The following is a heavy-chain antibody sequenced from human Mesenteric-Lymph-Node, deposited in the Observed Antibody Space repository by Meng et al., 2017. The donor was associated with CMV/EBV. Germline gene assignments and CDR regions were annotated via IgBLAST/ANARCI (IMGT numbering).Heavy chain of an antibody. CDR3: ASSIYTGFGVVILYFQH. D-gene: IGHD3-3*01. CDR1: GFTFNSYS. J-gene: IGHJ1*01. Sequence: GESLKISCATSGFTFNSYSINWVRQAPGKGLEWVASISSSSSYIYYADSVKGRFTISRDNAKNSLYLQMNSLRAEDTAVYYCASSIYTGFGVVILYFQHWGQGTLVTVSS. CDR2: ISSSSSYI. V-gene: IGHV3-21*01.